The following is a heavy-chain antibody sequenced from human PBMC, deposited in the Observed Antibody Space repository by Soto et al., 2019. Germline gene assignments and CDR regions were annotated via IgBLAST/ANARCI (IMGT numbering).Heavy chain of an antibody. CDR2: IDWDDDK. J-gene: IGHJ5*02. CDR1: GFSLSTSGMC. CDR3: ARNAGFLEWSRPELVFDP. D-gene: IGHD3-3*01. V-gene: IGHV2-70*01. Sequence: GSGPTLVNPTQTLTLTCTFSGFSLSTSGMCVSWIRQPPGKALEWLALIDWDDDKYYSTSLKTRLTISKDTSKNQVVLTMTNMDPVDTATYYCARNAGFLEWSRPELVFDPWGQGTLVTVSS.